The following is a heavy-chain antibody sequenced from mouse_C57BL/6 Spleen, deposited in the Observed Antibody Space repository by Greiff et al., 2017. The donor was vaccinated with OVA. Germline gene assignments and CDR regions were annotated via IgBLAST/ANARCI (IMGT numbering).Heavy chain of an antibody. Sequence: EVQLQQSGPELVKPGASVKISCKASGYTFTDYYMNWVKQSHGKSLEWIGDINPNNGGTSYNQKFKGKATLTVDKSSSTAYMELRSLTSEDSAVYYCARGSSNYADYWGQGTTLTVSS. CDR3: ARGSSNYADY. J-gene: IGHJ2*01. D-gene: IGHD2-5*01. V-gene: IGHV1-26*01. CDR1: GYTFTDYY. CDR2: INPNNGGT.